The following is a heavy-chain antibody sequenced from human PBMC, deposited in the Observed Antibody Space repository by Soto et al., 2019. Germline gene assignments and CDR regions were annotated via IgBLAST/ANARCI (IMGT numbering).Heavy chain of an antibody. V-gene: IGHV3-23*01. J-gene: IGHJ4*02. CDR1: GFTFSSYA. D-gene: IGHD6-19*01. CDR2: ISGSGGST. CDR3: ASHKEGSPYSSGWDNSYFDY. Sequence: EVQLLESGGGLVQPGGSLRLSCAASGFTFSSYAMSWVRQAPGKGLEGVSAISGSGGSTYYADSVNGRFTISRYKSKNTLYLQKNSLRAEDTAVYYCASHKEGSPYSSGWDNSYFDYWGQGTLVTVSS.